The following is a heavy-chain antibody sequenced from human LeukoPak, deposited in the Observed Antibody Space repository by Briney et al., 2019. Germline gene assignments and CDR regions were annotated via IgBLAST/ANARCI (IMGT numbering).Heavy chain of an antibody. Sequence: ASVKVSCKASGYTFTGYYMHWVRQAPGQGLEWMGWINPNSGGTNYAQKFQGRVTMTRDTSISTAYMELSRLRSDDTAVYYCARDPYYYDSSGYYRGAFDIWGQGTMVTVSS. CDR2: INPNSGGT. V-gene: IGHV1-2*02. CDR1: GYTFTGYY. CDR3: ARDPYYYDSSGYYRGAFDI. D-gene: IGHD3-22*01. J-gene: IGHJ3*02.